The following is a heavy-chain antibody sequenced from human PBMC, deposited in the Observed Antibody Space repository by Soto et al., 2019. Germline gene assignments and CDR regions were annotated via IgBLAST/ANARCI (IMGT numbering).Heavy chain of an antibody. CDR1: GGSVTNSSYY. CDR2: VYYRGRS. J-gene: IGHJ4*02. V-gene: IGHV4-39*01. Sequence: PSETLSLTCTVSGGSVTNSSYYWGWIRQSPGKGLEWIGSVYYRGRSYSKSSVKSRVPISVDTSKNRFYLSLNSVTASDTAVYFCVSQRTTVPTHAYFDYWGPGALVTVSS. D-gene: IGHD4-17*01. CDR3: VSQRTTVPTHAYFDY.